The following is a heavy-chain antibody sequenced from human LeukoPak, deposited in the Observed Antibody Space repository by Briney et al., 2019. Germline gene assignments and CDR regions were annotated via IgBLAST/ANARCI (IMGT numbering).Heavy chain of an antibody. CDR1: VGTFSSYA. CDR2: IIPNFDTA. V-gene: IGHV1-69*01. Sequence: SVKVSCKASVGTFSSYATSWVRQAPGQGLEWMGGIIPNFDTANYAQKFQGRVTITADESTSTAYMEQSSLRSEDTAVYYCARGTPPGIAVAGTGDWFDPWGPGTLVTVSS. CDR3: ARGTPPGIAVAGTGDWFDP. D-gene: IGHD6-19*01. J-gene: IGHJ5*02.